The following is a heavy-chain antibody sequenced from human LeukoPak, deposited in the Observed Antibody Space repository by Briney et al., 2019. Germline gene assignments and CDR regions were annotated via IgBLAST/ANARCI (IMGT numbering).Heavy chain of an antibody. V-gene: IGHV1-46*01. CDR3: ARGNYDFWSGYSPLRRHYFDY. CDR2: INPSGGST. D-gene: IGHD3-3*01. J-gene: IGHJ4*02. CDR1: GYTFTSYY. Sequence: ASVKVSCKASGYTFTSYYMHWVRQAPGQGLEWRGIINPSGGSTSYAQKFQGRVTMTRDMSTSTVYMELSSLRSEDTAVYYCARGNYDFWSGYSPLRRHYFDYWGQGTLVTVSS.